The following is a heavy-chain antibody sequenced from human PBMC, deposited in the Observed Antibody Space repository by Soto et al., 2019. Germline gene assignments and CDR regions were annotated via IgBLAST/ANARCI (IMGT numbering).Heavy chain of an antibody. CDR3: ARDRVNWNDVGY. CDR2: ISSSSSYI. Sequence: EVQLVESGGGLVKPGGSLRLSCAASGFTFSSYSMNWVRQAPGKGLEWVSSISSSSSYIYYADSVKGRFSISRDNAKNSLYLQLNSLRAKDTAVYYCARDRVNWNDVGYWGQGTLVTVSS. CDR1: GFTFSSYS. D-gene: IGHD1-1*01. J-gene: IGHJ4*02. V-gene: IGHV3-21*01.